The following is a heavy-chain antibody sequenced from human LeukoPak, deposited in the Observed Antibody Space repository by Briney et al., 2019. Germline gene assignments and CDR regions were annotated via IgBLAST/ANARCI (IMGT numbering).Heavy chain of an antibody. D-gene: IGHD6-19*01. CDR1: GGSFSGYY. J-gene: IGHJ4*02. CDR3: ARAKVAGPFAY. CDR2: INHSGST. Sequence: SSETLSLTCAVYGGSFSGYYWSWLRQPQGKGLEWIGEINHSGSTNYNPSLKSRVTISVDTSKNQFSLNLSSVTAADTAVYYCARAKVAGPFAYWGQGTLVTVSS. V-gene: IGHV4-34*01.